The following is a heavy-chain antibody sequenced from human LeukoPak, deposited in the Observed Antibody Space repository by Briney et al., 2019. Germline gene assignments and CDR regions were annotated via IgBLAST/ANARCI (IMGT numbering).Heavy chain of an antibody. CDR1: GFTFSRYA. D-gene: IGHD6-6*01. Sequence: PGGSLRLSCAASGFTFSRYAMSWVRQAPGKGLEWVSAISSGGVNTNYADSVKGRFTISRDNSKNTLYLQMNGLRAEDTAVYYCARDALAGEKPEYFFDYWGQGTLVTVSS. V-gene: IGHV3-23*01. J-gene: IGHJ4*02. CDR2: ISSGGVNT. CDR3: ARDALAGEKPEYFFDY.